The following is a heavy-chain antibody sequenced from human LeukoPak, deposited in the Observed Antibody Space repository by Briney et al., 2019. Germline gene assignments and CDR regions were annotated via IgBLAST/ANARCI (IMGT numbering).Heavy chain of an antibody. V-gene: IGHV3-7*04. CDR1: GFTFSGYW. Sequence: GGSLRLSCTASGFTFSGYWMNWVRQAPGKGLEWVASINQHGTETYPMDSVKGRFTISRDNAKNSLSLQMNSLKVDDTAVYYCAREAFCSSNRCYSDYRGQGTLVTVSS. CDR3: AREAFCSSNRCYSDY. J-gene: IGHJ4*02. CDR2: INQHGTET. D-gene: IGHD2-2*01.